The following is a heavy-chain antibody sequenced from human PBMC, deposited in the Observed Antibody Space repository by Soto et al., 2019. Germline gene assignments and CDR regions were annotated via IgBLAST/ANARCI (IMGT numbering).Heavy chain of an antibody. V-gene: IGHV3-48*03. CDR3: VRDNIPMAARDY. J-gene: IGHJ4*02. Sequence: EVQLVQSGGGLVQPGGSLRLSCAVSGFTFSKFEMNWVRQAPGKGLEWVSYISSGGSLTKYVDSVKGRFTISRDNAKNSLHLLMNSLRDEDTAVYYCVRDNIPMAARDYWGQGSLVTVSS. CDR1: GFTFSKFE. CDR2: ISSGGSLT. D-gene: IGHD6-19*01.